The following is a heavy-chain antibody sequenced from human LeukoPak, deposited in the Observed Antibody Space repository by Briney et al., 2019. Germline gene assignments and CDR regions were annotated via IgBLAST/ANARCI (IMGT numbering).Heavy chain of an antibody. J-gene: IGHJ4*02. Sequence: HTGRSLRLSCTASGFTFGDYAMSWFRQAPGKGLEWLGFVRGKTHSGATEYAASVRGRFTISRDDSKSIAYLQMNSLKIEDTAMYYCTRGYSYGFHWGQGTLVTVSS. CDR3: TRGYSYGFH. V-gene: IGHV3-49*03. CDR1: GFTFGDYA. CDR2: VRGKTHSGAT. D-gene: IGHD5-18*01.